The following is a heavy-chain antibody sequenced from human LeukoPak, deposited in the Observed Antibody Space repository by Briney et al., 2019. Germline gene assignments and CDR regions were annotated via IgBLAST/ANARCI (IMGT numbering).Heavy chain of an antibody. V-gene: IGHV4-59*08. J-gene: IGHJ4*02. CDR3: ARPGIAATGAFDC. CDR2: VYHSGST. CDR1: GGSISTYY. D-gene: IGHD6-13*01. Sequence: SETLSLTCTVSGGSISTYYWSWIRQPPGKGLEWLGYVYHSGSTNYNPSLKSRVTISVDTSKKQFSLKVTPVTAADTAVYFCARPGIAATGAFDCWGQGTPVTVSS.